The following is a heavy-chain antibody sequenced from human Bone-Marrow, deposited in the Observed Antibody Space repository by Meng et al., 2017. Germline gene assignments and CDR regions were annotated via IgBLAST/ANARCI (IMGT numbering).Heavy chain of an antibody. V-gene: IGHV5-51*01. J-gene: IGHJ4*02. CDR1: GYIFTGYW. Sequence: KVSCQRSGYIFTGYWIGWVRHMPGKGLEWIGIIYPGDSDTRYSPSFHAQVTISADTTITTAYLQWTSLKASHTAMYYSARPNPSGWYGSMSCYYFDSWGQGTLVTVSS. D-gene: IGHD6-19*01. CDR3: ARPNPSGWYGSMSCYYFDS. CDR2: IYPGDSDT.